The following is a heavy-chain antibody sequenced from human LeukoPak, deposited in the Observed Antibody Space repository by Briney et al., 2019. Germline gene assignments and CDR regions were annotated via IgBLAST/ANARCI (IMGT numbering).Heavy chain of an antibody. CDR3: TRESPNGAY. Sequence: GGSLRLSCTASGFTFGDYAMSWVRQAPGKGLEWVGFIRSKAYGGTTEYAASVKGRFTISRDDSKSIAYLQMNSLKTEDTAVYYCTRESPNGAYWGQGTLVTVSS. J-gene: IGHJ4*02. V-gene: IGHV3-49*04. CDR1: GFTFGDYA. CDR2: IRSKAYGGTT.